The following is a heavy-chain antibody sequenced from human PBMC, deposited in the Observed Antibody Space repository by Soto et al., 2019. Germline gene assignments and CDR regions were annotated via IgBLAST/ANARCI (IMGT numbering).Heavy chain of an antibody. CDR1: GYSFTSYW. Sequence: GESLKISCKGSGYSFTSYWIGWGRQMPGKGLEGMGIIYPGDSDTRYSPSFQGQVTISADKSISTAYLQWSSLKASDTAMYYCVRGYGSGSYYNLPSYYYYYGMDVWGQGTTVTVSS. CDR2: IYPGDSDT. J-gene: IGHJ6*02. D-gene: IGHD3-10*01. CDR3: VRGYGSGSYYNLPSYYYYYGMDV. V-gene: IGHV5-51*01.